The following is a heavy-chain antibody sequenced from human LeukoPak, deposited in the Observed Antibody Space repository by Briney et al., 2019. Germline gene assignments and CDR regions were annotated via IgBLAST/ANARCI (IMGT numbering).Heavy chain of an antibody. J-gene: IGHJ3*02. D-gene: IGHD3-10*01. Sequence: GGTLRLTCAASGFTFSSYGMHWVRQAPGKGLEWMAVISYDGSNKYYADFVRRRFTLSGANSKTTLYLQMNSLRSEDTAVYYCAKLFGSGIYSGTFDIWGQGTMVTVSS. CDR3: AKLFGSGIYSGTFDI. CDR1: GFTFSSYG. CDR2: ISYDGSNK. V-gene: IGHV3-30*18.